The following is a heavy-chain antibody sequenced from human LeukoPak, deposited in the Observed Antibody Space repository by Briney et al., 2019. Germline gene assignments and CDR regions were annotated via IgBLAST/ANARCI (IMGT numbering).Heavy chain of an antibody. CDR1: GGSISSYH. Sequence: PSETLSLTCTVSGGSISSYHWSWIRQPPGKGLEWIGYIYYCGSTNYNPSLKSRVTISVDTSKNQFSLKLSSVTAADTAVYYCAGTTVRGNWFDPWGQGTLVTVSS. D-gene: IGHD4-17*01. CDR2: IYYCGST. V-gene: IGHV4-59*01. J-gene: IGHJ5*02. CDR3: AGTTVRGNWFDP.